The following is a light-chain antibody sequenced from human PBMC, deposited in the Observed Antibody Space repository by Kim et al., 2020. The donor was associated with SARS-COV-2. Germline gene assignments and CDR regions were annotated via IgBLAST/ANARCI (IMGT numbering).Light chain of an antibody. Sequence: SASVGDSVTITGPASQEIRNDLGWYQQRPGKAPKLLISAASNLQNGVPSGFSASGSGTGFILTISSLQPEDFATYFCLQHFSFPYTFGQGTKREI. J-gene: IGKJ2*01. CDR2: AAS. CDR1: QEIRND. V-gene: IGKV1-6*01. CDR3: LQHFSFPYT.